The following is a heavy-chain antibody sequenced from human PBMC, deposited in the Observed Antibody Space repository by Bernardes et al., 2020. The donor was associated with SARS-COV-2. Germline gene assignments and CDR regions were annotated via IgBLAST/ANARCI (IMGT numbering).Heavy chain of an antibody. CDR3: ALPPTNYDRYGMVV. CDR1: GYPFTGYY. Sequence: ASVKVSCKASGYPFTGYYIHWVRQAPGQRLEWMGWINPNSGGTNYAQKFQGRVTMTRDTSISTAYMELSRLRSDDTAVYYCALPPTNYDRYGMVVWGQGTTVTVSS. V-gene: IGHV1-2*02. J-gene: IGHJ6*02. D-gene: IGHD3-22*01. CDR2: INPNSGGT.